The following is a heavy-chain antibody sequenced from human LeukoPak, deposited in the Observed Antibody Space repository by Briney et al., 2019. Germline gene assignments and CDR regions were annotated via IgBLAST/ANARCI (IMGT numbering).Heavy chain of an antibody. Sequence: TGGSLRLSCAASGFTFSNSGMNWVRQVPGKGLEWVSSIDYDSSHIYYAASVRGRFTISRDNARNSVYLQMNSLRVEDTAVYYCARDPLRYLRVGHYDYWGQGTLVAVSS. CDR2: IDYDSSHI. J-gene: IGHJ4*02. CDR1: GFTFSNSG. D-gene: IGHD3-9*01. CDR3: ARDPLRYLRVGHYDY. V-gene: IGHV3-21*01.